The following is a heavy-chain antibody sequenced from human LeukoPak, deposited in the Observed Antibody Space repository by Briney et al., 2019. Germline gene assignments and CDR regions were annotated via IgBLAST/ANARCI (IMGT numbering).Heavy chain of an antibody. V-gene: IGHV4-4*02. CDR1: GGSITNTNY. D-gene: IGHD3-22*01. Sequence: SETLSLTCGVSGGSITNTNYWTWVRQPPGKGLEWIGEVNLQGSTNYNPSLMGRVAIAVDTSENHISLQLTSVTAADTAVYYCARHPLLPMYYFDYWGQGTLVTVSS. CDR3: ARHPLLPMYYFDY. J-gene: IGHJ4*02. CDR2: VNLQGST.